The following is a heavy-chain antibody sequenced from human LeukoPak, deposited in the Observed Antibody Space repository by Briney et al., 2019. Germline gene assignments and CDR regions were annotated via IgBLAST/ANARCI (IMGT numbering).Heavy chain of an antibody. CDR2: ISSSSSYI. V-gene: IGHV3-21*01. CDR3: ARSRGSGWLFDY. J-gene: IGHJ4*02. CDR1: GFTFSSYS. Sequence: PGGSLRLSCAASGFTFSSYSMNWVHQAPGKGLEWVSSISSSSSYIYYADSVKGRFTISRDNAKNSLYLQMNSLRAEDTAVYYCARSRGSGWLFDYWGQGTLVTVSS. D-gene: IGHD6-19*01.